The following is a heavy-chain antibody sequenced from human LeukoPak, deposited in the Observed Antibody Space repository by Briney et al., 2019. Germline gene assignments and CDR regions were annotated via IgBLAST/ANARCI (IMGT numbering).Heavy chain of an antibody. CDR3: ARDSGSYLSYMDV. CDR2: ISYDGSNK. V-gene: IGHV3-30*01. CDR1: GFTFSSYA. J-gene: IGHJ6*03. D-gene: IGHD1-26*01. Sequence: GRSLRLSCAASGFTFSSYAMHWVRQAPGKGLEWVAVISYDGSNKYYADSVKGGFTISRDNSKNTLYLQMNSLRAEDTAVYYCARDSGSYLSYMDVWGKGTTVTVSS.